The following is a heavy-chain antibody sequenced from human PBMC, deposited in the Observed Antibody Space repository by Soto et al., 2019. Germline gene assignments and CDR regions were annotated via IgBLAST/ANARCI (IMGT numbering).Heavy chain of an antibody. CDR1: GFTFSSAW. CDR2: IIRTVEGGAT. V-gene: IGHV3-15*07. CDR3: FGGIGEVGY. J-gene: IGHJ4*02. Sequence: PGGSLRLSCVVSGFTFSSAWMNWVRQAPGKGLEWVGRIIRTVEGGATDFAAPVKGRFTISRDDSRNTLYLQMNSLTTDDTAGYFGFGGIGEVGYWGKATVVTVAS. D-gene: IGHD3-16*01.